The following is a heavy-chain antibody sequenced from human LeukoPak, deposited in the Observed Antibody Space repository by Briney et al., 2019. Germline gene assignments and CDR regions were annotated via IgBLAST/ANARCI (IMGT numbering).Heavy chain of an antibody. CDR2: IKQDGSEK. J-gene: IGHJ4*02. D-gene: IGHD3-16*02. V-gene: IGHV3-7*01. CDR3: AREADYDYVWGSYRALDY. Sequence: GGSLRLSCEASGFTFNTYSMNWARQAPGKGLEWVANIKQDGSEKYYVDSVKGRFTISRDNAKNSLYLQMNSLRAEDTAVYYYAREADYDYVWGSYRALDYWGQGTLVTVSS. CDR1: GFTFNTYS.